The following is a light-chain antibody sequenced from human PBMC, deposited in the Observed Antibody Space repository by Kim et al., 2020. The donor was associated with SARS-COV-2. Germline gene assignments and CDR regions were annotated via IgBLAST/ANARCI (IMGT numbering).Light chain of an antibody. J-gene: IGLJ2*01. CDR2: GEN. CDR3: NSRDTSGYRLL. Sequence: ALRQTVRITCQGDSLRNYYAAWYHQKPGQAPVLVIHGENDRPSGIPDRFSGSNSGDTASLTITGAQAEDEGDYYCNSRDTSGYRLLFGGGTQLTVL. CDR1: SLRNYY. V-gene: IGLV3-19*01.